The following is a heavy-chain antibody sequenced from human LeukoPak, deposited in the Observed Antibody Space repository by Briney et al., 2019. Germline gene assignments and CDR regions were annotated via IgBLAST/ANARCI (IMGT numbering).Heavy chain of an antibody. V-gene: IGHV3-33*01. CDR3: ARERGYSYGLDY. D-gene: IGHD5-18*01. CDR1: GFTFNRYG. Sequence: GRSLTLSCAASGFTFNRYGMHWVRQAPGKGLEWVAMIWHDGTKEFYADSVKGRFTISRDNSNNTIYLPMNSLRADDTAVYFCARERGYSYGLDYWGQGALVTVSS. J-gene: IGHJ4*02. CDR2: IWHDGTKE.